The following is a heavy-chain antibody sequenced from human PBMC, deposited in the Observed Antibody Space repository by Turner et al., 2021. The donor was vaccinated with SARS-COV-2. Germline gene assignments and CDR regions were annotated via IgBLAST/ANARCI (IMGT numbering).Heavy chain of an antibody. V-gene: IGHV3-30*18. CDR3: AKDVITFGGVIDAETDY. J-gene: IGHJ4*02. CDR2: ISYDGSNK. Sequence: QVQLVESGGGVVQPGRSLRLSCAAYGFTFSNYGMHWVRQAPGKGLEWVAVISYDGSNKYYADSVKGRFTISRDNSKNTLYLQMNSLRAEDTAVYYCAKDVITFGGVIDAETDYWGQGTLVTVSS. D-gene: IGHD3-16*01. CDR1: GFTFSNYG.